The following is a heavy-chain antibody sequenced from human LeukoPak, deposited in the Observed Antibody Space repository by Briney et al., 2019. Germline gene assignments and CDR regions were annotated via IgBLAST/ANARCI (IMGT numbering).Heavy chain of an antibody. CDR2: INPNSGGT. J-gene: IGHJ5*02. CDR1: GYTYTGYY. V-gene: IGHV1-2*02. CDR3: ATQATSGWHFS. Sequence: ASVKVSCKASGYTYTGYYMHWVRQAPGQGPEWMGWINPNSGGTNYAQKFQGRVTMTRDTSLSTVYMELSRLRSDDTAVYYCATQATSGWHFSWGQGTLVTVSS. D-gene: IGHD6-19*01.